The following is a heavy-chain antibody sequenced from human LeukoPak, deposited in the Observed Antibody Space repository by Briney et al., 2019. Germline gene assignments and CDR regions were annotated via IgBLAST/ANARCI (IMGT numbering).Heavy chain of an antibody. CDR1: GYSFTSYW. D-gene: IGHD3-22*01. J-gene: IGHJ3*02. Sequence: GKSLKISCKGSGYSFTSYWISWVRQMPGKGLEWMGRSNPSDSYTNYSPSFQGHVTISADKSISTAYLQWSSLKASDTAMYYCARLEVVVVTPGRAAFDIWGQGTMVAVS. CDR3: ARLEVVVVTPGRAAFDI. CDR2: SNPSDSYT. V-gene: IGHV5-10-1*01.